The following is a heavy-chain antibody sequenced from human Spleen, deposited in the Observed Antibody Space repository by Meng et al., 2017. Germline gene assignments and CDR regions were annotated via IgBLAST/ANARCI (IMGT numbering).Heavy chain of an antibody. D-gene: IGHD6-13*01. CDR2: IWYDGSNK. V-gene: IGHV3-33*01. CDR1: GFTFSSYG. Sequence: GESLKISCAASGFTFSSYGMHWVRQAPGKGLEWVAVIWYDGSNKYYADSVKGRFTISRDNSKNTLYLQMNSLRAEDTAVYYCARAAPGYSSSWYLLGAFDIWGQGTMVTVSS. J-gene: IGHJ3*02. CDR3: ARAAPGYSSSWYLLGAFDI.